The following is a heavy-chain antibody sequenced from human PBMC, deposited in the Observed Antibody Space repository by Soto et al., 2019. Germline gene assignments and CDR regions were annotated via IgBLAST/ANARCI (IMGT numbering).Heavy chain of an antibody. D-gene: IGHD4-17*01. Sequence: GGALRVSCAASGFTFDDFAMCWVRQVPGKGLEWISLVNWDGDTTFYADSVKGRFTISRDNSKNSVYLQMNSLRSEDSAMYYCAKGATVTTHYQYYGMDVWGQGTTVTVSS. CDR1: GFTFDDFA. J-gene: IGHJ6*02. V-gene: IGHV3-43D*04. CDR3: AKGATVTTHYQYYGMDV. CDR2: VNWDGDTT.